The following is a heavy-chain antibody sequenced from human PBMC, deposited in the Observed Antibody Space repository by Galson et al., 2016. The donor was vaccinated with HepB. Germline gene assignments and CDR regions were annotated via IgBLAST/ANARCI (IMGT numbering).Heavy chain of an antibody. D-gene: IGHD2-15*01. V-gene: IGHV3-72*01. CDR3: ARPSGKYSGGLDI. Sequence: SLRLSCAASGFRFSEHYMDWVRQAPGKGLEWVGRTRNKVNSYTTEYAASVKGRFTISRDGSKNSLYLQMNSLKTEDTALYYCARPSGKYSGGLDIWGQGTMVTVSS. CDR2: TRNKVNSYTT. J-gene: IGHJ3*02. CDR1: GFRFSEHY.